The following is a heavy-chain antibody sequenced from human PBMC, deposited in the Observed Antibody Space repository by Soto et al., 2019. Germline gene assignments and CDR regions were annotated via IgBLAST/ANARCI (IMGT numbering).Heavy chain of an antibody. CDR2: IYPSDSQT. D-gene: IGHD4-17*01. Sequence: GESLKISCKVSGYTFSNYWIAWVRQMPGKGLEYMGIIYPSDSQTRYSPSFQGQVTISADKSISTAYLQWTSLKASDTAIYYCARHGFYGDFSSNYFDPWGQGTLVTVSS. CDR1: GYTFSNYW. V-gene: IGHV5-51*01. CDR3: ARHGFYGDFSSNYFDP. J-gene: IGHJ5*02.